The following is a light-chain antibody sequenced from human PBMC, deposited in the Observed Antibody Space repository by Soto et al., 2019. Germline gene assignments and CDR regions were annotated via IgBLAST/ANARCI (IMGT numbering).Light chain of an antibody. Sequence: EIVLTQSPATLSLSPGERATLSCWASQSVSSYLAWYQHKPGQAPRLLIYDASNRATGIPARFSGSGSGTDFTLTISSLQPDDFATYYCLQYNSYWTFGQGTKVDI. CDR1: QSVSSY. CDR3: LQYNSYWT. V-gene: IGKV3-11*01. CDR2: DAS. J-gene: IGKJ1*01.